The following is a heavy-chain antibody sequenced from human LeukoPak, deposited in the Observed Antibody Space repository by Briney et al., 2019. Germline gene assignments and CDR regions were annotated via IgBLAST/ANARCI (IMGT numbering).Heavy chain of an antibody. D-gene: IGHD6-6*01. CDR3: AKGPDSSSSFDY. CDR2: IHSGGST. Sequence: PGGSLRLSCAASGFTFSDYYMSWIRQAPGKGLEWVSVIHSGGSTLYADSVKGRFSISRDNSKSTLYLQMNSLRAEDTAVYYCAKGPDSSSSFDYWGQGTLVTVSS. CDR1: GFTFSDYY. J-gene: IGHJ4*02. V-gene: IGHV3-53*01.